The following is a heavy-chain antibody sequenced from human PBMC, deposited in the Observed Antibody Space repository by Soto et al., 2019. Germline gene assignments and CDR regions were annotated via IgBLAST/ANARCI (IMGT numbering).Heavy chain of an antibody. V-gene: IGHV4-30-2*01. Sequence: SETLSLTCAVSGGSITSGNSYSWAWIRQPPGRGLEWIGSISQTGATSYNPSLKSRVSVSLDKSKNQFSLRLSSVTAADMAVYYCARAVSPYFGTWFDPWGQGTLVTVS. D-gene: IGHD3-10*01. CDR3: ARAVSPYFGTWFDP. J-gene: IGHJ5*02. CDR1: GGSITSGNSYS. CDR2: ISQTGAT.